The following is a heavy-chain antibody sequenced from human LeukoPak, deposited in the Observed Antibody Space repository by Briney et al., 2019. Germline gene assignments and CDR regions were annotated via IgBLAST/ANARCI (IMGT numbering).Heavy chain of an antibody. CDR1: GGSISSYY. CDR3: ASLFPPIGYDILTGSPYFDY. CDR2: IYYSGST. V-gene: IGHV4-59*01. J-gene: IGHJ4*02. Sequence: SETLSLTCTVSGGSISSYYWSWIRQPPGKGLEWIGYIYYSGSTNYNPSLKSRVTISVDTSKNQFSLKLSSVTAADTAVYYCASLFPPIGYDILTGSPYFDYWGQGTLVTVSS. D-gene: IGHD3-9*01.